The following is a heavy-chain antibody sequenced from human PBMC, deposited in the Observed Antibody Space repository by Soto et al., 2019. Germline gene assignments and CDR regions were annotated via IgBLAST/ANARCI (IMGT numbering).Heavy chain of an antibody. CDR3: AREGFSGSYYAY. Sequence: QVQLVQSGAEVKKPGSSVKVSCKASGGTFGNYGISWVRQAPGQGLEWMGGIIPIFGTANYAQRFQGMLTITADESTSTVYMELSSLRSEDTAVYYCAREGFSGSYYAYWGQGTLVTVSP. V-gene: IGHV1-69*01. J-gene: IGHJ4*02. CDR2: IIPIFGTA. D-gene: IGHD1-26*01. CDR1: GGTFGNYG.